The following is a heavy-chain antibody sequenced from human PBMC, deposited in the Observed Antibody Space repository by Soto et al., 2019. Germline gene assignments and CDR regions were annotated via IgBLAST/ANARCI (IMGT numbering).Heavy chain of an antibody. V-gene: IGHV3-21*01. D-gene: IGHD4-4*01. CDR3: ARDLGATVTQGGYYCYVMDV. CDR1: GFTFSSYS. CDR2: ISSSSSYI. Sequence: EVQLVESGGGLVKPGGSLRLSCAASGFTFSSYSMNWVRQAPGKGLEWVSSISSSSSYIYYADSVKGRFTISRDNAKNSLYLQMNSLRAEDTAVYYGARDLGATVTQGGYYCYVMDVWGQGTTVTVSS. J-gene: IGHJ6*02.